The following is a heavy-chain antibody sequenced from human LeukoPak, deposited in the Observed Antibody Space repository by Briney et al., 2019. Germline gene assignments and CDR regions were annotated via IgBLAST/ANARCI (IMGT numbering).Heavy chain of an antibody. CDR1: GGSFSGYY. V-gene: IGHV4-34*01. CDR3: AVRARYGGYDY. Sequence: SETLSLTCAVYGGSFSGYYWSWIRQPPGKGLEWIGEINHSGSTNYNPSLKSRGTISVDTSKYQSSLKLSSVTAADTAVYYCAVRARYGGYDYWGQGTLVTVFS. CDR2: INHSGST. D-gene: IGHD1-26*01. J-gene: IGHJ4*02.